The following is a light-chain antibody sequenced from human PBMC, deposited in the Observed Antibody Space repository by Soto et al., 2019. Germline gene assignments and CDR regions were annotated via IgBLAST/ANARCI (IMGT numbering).Light chain of an antibody. CDR3: QQYSGNLWS. V-gene: IGKV1-5*01. J-gene: IGKJ4*02. CDR2: DGS. Sequence: DLQTTPIPSNLSASVVAPSPITVRASQRMSGWLAWHQQKPGKAPKLLIYDGSALKRGVPPRFSGSGSGTEFTLTISSLKPDDFATYYCQQYSGNLWSFGRGTKVDI. CDR1: QRMSGW.